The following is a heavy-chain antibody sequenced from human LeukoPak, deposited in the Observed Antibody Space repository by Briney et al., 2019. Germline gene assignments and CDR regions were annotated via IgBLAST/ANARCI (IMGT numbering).Heavy chain of an antibody. CDR1: GGSISSYY. Sequence: LSLTCTASGGSISSYYWSWIRQPPGKGLESVSVIYSGGSTSYADSVKGRFTISRDTSKNTLYLQMNSLRAEDTAVYYCAIAVAATNYYFDYWGQGTLVTVSS. D-gene: IGHD2-15*01. V-gene: IGHV3-66*01. CDR2: IYSGGST. CDR3: AIAVAATNYYFDY. J-gene: IGHJ4*02.